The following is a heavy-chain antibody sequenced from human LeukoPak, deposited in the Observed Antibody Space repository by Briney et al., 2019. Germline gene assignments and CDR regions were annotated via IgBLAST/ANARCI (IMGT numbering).Heavy chain of an antibody. V-gene: IGHV1-46*01. CDR1: GYTFTTYY. CDR3: ARVDSGRPRDGFDI. CDR2: INPSGGST. Sequence: ASVNVSCKASGYTFTTYYMHWVRQAPGQGLVWMGVINPSGGSTDYAQKFQGRVTMTRDTSTSTVYMELSSLRSEDTAVYYCARVDSGRPRDGFDIWGHGTMVTVSS. D-gene: IGHD6-19*01. J-gene: IGHJ3*02.